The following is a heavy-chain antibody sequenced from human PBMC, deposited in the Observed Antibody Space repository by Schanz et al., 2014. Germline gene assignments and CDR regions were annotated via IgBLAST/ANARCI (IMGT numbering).Heavy chain of an antibody. D-gene: IGHD6-13*01. CDR1: GGTFVTFF. J-gene: IGHJ4*02. CDR3: ARDGVDAAAWGNY. V-gene: IGHV1-69*04. CDR2: ISPLLGVA. Sequence: QVHLVQSGAEVKEPGSSVKVSCKPSGGTFVTFFFTWVRQAPGQGPQWMGRISPLLGVANYAQEFQGRVTMTRDTSTSTVYMELSSLRSEDTAVYYCARDGVDAAAWGNYWGQGTLVTVSS.